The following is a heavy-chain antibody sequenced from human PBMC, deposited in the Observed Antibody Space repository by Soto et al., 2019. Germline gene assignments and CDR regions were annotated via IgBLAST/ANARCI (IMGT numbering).Heavy chain of an antibody. J-gene: IGHJ4*02. CDR3: HGYGY. D-gene: IGHD5-12*01. CDR2: FYGGGST. CDR1: GFSVTANY. V-gene: IGHV3-53*01. Sequence: EVQVVESGGGLIQPGGSLGLSGEVSGFSVTANYLSWVGQAPGKGLGWVSVFYGGGSTYYIDSVKGRFSISRDISKNTLYLQMNSLRAEDTAVYYCHGYGYWGQGTLVTVSS.